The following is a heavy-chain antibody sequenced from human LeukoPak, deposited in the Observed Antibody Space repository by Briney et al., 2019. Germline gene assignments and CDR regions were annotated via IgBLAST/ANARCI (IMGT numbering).Heavy chain of an antibody. D-gene: IGHD3-10*01. CDR3: SRRGWGSYSQDY. CDR1: GFIFGDYF. Sequence: PGGSLRLSCEGTGFIFGDYFMTWIRQAPGKGLECLAYISGSSQTIYYADSVRGRFTVTRDNTRQSLYLQMNSLRVEDTAVYYCSRRGWGSYSQDYWGQGTLVTVSA. V-gene: IGHV3-11*01. CDR2: ISGSSQTI. J-gene: IGHJ4*02.